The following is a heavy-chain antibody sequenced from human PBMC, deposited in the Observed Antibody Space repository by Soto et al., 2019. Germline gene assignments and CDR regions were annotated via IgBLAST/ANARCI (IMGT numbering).Heavy chain of an antibody. Sequence: QLQLQESGSGLVKPSQTLSLTCAVSGGSISSGGYSWSWIRQPPGKGLEWIGYIYHSGSTYYNPSRKSRVTISVDRSKDQFSRKLSSVTAADTALYYCAGGIAARPLGYWGQGTLVTVSS. J-gene: IGHJ4*02. CDR2: IYHSGST. CDR3: AGGIAARPLGY. CDR1: GGSISSGGYS. D-gene: IGHD6-6*01. V-gene: IGHV4-30-2*01.